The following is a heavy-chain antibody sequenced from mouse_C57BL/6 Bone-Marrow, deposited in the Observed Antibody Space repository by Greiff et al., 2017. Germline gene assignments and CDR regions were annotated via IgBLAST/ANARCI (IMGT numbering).Heavy chain of an antibody. D-gene: IGHD2-4*01. CDR2: IYPRDGST. CDR1: GYTFTSYD. J-gene: IGHJ4*01. CDR3: AREGFYDYDYAMDY. V-gene: IGHV1-85*01. Sequence: QVQLQQSGPELVKPGASVKLSCKASGYTFTSYDINWVKQRPGPGLEWIGWIYPRDGSTKYNEKFKGKATLTVDPSSSTAYMELHSLTSEDSAVYCCAREGFYDYDYAMDYWGQGTSVTVSS.